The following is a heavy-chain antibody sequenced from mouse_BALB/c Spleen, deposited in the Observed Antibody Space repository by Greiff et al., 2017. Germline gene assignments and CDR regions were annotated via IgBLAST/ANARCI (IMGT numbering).Heavy chain of an antibody. V-gene: IGHV1-69*01. CDR1: GYTFTSYW. Sequence: QVQLQQPGAELVRPGASVKLSCKASGYTFTSYWINWVKQRPGQGLEWIGNIYPSDSYTNYNQKFKDKTTLTVDKSSSTAYIQLSSPTSEESAVYYCNHFDVYYNFAMDYWGQGTSVTVSA. CDR2: IYPSDSYT. J-gene: IGHJ4*01. CDR3: NHFDVYYNFAMDY. D-gene: IGHD2-3*01.